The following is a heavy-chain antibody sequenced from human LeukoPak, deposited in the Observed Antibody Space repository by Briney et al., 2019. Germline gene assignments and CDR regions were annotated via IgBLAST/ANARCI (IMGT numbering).Heavy chain of an antibody. Sequence: GGSLRLSCAASGFTFSSYEMNWVRQAPGKGLEWVSYISSSGTTIYYADSVKGRFTISRDNAKNSLYLQMNSLRVEDTAVYYCARDRVSGSGSIDYWGQGTLVTVSS. CDR1: GFTFSSYE. CDR3: ARDRVSGSGSIDY. J-gene: IGHJ4*02. CDR2: ISSSGTTI. D-gene: IGHD3-10*01. V-gene: IGHV3-48*03.